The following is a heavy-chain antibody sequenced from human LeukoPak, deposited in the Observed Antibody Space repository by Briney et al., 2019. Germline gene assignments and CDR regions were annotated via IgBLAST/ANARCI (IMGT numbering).Heavy chain of an antibody. CDR3: ARQDYDILTGCPNWFDP. CDR1: GGSISSSSYY. J-gene: IGHJ5*02. D-gene: IGHD3-9*01. Sequence: SETLSLTCTVSGGSISSSSYYWGWIRQPPGKGLEWIGSIYYSGSTYYNPSLKSRVTISVDTSKNQFSLKLSSVTAADTAVYYCARQDYDILTGCPNWFDPWGQGTLVTVSS. V-gene: IGHV4-39*01. CDR2: IYYSGST.